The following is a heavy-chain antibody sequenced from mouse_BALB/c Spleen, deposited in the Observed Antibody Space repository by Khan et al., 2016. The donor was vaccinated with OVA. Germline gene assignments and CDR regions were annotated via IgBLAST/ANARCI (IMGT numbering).Heavy chain of an antibody. J-gene: IGHJ3*01. CDR3: ARGGLPFAY. V-gene: IGHV2-2*02. CDR2: IWSGGST. Sequence: QVQLKQSGPGLVQPSQSLSITCTVSDFSLTNYGVHWVRQSPGKGLEWLGVIWSGGSTDFNAAFISRLSISKDNSKSQVFFKMNSLQTNDSAIYYCARGGLPFAYWGQGTLVTVSA. D-gene: IGHD2-13*01. CDR1: DFSLTNYG.